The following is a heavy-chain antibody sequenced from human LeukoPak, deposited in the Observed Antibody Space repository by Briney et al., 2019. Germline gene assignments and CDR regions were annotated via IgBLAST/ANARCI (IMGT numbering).Heavy chain of an antibody. CDR2: ISSSSSYI. CDR1: GFTFSSYS. CDR3: ARGSQYYDSSQDWFDP. D-gene: IGHD3-22*01. V-gene: IGHV3-21*01. Sequence: PGGSLRLSCAASGFTFSSYSMNWARQAPGKGLEWVSSISSSSSYIYYADSVKGRFTISRDNAKNSLYLQMNSLRAEDTAVYYCARGSQYYDSSQDWFDPWGQGTLVTVSS. J-gene: IGHJ5*02.